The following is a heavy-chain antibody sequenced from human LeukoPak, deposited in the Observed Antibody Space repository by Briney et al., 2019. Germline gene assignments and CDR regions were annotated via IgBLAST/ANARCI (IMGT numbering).Heavy chain of an antibody. CDR1: GYTFTSYG. V-gene: IGHV1-18*01. Sequence: ASVKVSCKPSGYTFTSYGISWVRQAPGQGLKWMGWISGYNGNTKYAQKLQGRVTMTTDTSTSTAYMELRSLRSDDTAVYYCARDSLQIYYDSSGYHLDAFDNWGQGTMVTVSS. J-gene: IGHJ3*02. CDR3: ARDSLQIYYDSSGYHLDAFDN. CDR2: ISGYNGNT. D-gene: IGHD3-22*01.